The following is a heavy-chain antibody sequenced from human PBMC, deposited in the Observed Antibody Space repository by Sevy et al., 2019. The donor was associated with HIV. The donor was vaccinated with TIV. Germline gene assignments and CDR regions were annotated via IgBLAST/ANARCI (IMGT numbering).Heavy chain of an antibody. CDR2: ISYDGSNK. Sequence: GGSLRLSCAASGFTFSSYGMHWVRQAPGKGLEWVAVISYDGSNKYYADSVKGRFTISRENSNNKLYLQMNIPRAEDTAVYYCAKDYGGNSGGAFDIWGQGTMVTVSS. V-gene: IGHV3-30*18. J-gene: IGHJ3*02. CDR3: AKDYGGNSGGAFDI. CDR1: GFTFSSYG. D-gene: IGHD4-17*01.